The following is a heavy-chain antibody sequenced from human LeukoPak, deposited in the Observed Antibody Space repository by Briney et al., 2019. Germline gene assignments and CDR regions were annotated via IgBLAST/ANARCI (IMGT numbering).Heavy chain of an antibody. V-gene: IGHV4-34*01. Sequence: KSSETLSLTCAVYGGSFSGYYWSWIRQPPGKGLEWIGEINHSGSTNYNPSLKSRVTISVDTSKNQFSLKPSSVTAADTAVYYCARGRRTYYDFWSGPGPWGQGTLVTVSS. CDR1: GGSFSGYY. CDR3: ARGRRTYYDFWSGPGP. D-gene: IGHD3-3*01. J-gene: IGHJ5*02. CDR2: INHSGST.